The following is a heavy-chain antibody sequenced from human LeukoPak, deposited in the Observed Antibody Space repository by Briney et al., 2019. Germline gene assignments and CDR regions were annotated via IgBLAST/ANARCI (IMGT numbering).Heavy chain of an antibody. CDR1: GFTFSSFS. V-gene: IGHV3-48*04. CDR3: ARLQWELSAYYYYMDV. J-gene: IGHJ6*03. CDR2: ISSSRSTI. Sequence: GGSLRLSCVASGFTFSSFSMNWVRQAPGKGLEWVSYISSSRSTIYYADSVKGRFTTSRDNAKNSLYLQMNSLRAEDTAVYYCARLQWELSAYYYYMDVWGKGTTVTISS. D-gene: IGHD1-26*01.